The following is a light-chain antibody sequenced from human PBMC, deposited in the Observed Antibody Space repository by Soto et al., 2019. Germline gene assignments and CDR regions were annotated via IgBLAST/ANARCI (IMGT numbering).Light chain of an antibody. CDR1: QSIDSY. CDR2: LAS. J-gene: IGKJ5*01. Sequence: DIQMTQSPSSLSASVGDRVTITCRASQSIDSYLHWYQQRPGEAPNLLIFLASSLQTGVPSRFSGGGSGTNFTLTSSSRQPADCATYYCQQSYRTPTFGHGTRLEIK. V-gene: IGKV1-39*01. CDR3: QQSYRTPT.